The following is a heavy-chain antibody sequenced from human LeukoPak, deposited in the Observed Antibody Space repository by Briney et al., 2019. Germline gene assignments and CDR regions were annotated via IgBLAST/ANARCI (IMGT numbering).Heavy chain of an antibody. CDR3: ARLDSSGWSFLDLWYFDL. D-gene: IGHD6-19*01. Sequence: SETLSLTCTVSGGPISSYYWSWIRQPAGKGLEWIGRIYTSGSTNYNPSLKSRVTMSVDTSKNQFSLKLSSVTAADTAVYYCARLDSSGWSFLDLWYFDLWGRGTLVTVSS. J-gene: IGHJ2*01. V-gene: IGHV4-4*07. CDR1: GGPISSYY. CDR2: IYTSGST.